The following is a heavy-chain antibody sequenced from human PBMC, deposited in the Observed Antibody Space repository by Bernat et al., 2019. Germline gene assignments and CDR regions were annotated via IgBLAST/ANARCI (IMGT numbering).Heavy chain of an antibody. CDR2: IYYSGST. CDR3: ARHLSNGWYFFDY. Sequence: QLQLQESGPGLVKPSETLSLTCNVSGGSISSTTYYWGWIRQPPGKGLEWIGSIYYSGSTYYNPSLKSRVTISVDTPKNQFSLKLSSVTAADTAVYYCARHLSNGWYFFDYWGQGRLVTVSS. CDR1: GGSISSTTYY. D-gene: IGHD6-19*01. V-gene: IGHV4-39*01. J-gene: IGHJ4*02.